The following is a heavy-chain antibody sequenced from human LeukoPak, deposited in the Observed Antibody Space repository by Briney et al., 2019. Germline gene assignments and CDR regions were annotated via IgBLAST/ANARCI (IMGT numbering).Heavy chain of an antibody. J-gene: IGHJ3*02. Sequence: GGSLRLSCAASGFTVANDRMSWVRQPPGKGLEWVSTVYGGGNTAYTDSVKGRFTISRDNSKNTLYLQMNSLRAEDTAVYYCARDFAGAAFDIWGQGTMVTVSS. CDR1: GFTVANDR. CDR3: ARDFAGAAFDI. CDR2: VYGGGNT. D-gene: IGHD2/OR15-2a*01. V-gene: IGHV3-66*02.